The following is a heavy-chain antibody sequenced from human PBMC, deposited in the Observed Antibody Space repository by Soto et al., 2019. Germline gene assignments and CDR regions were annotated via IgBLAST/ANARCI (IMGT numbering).Heavy chain of an antibody. CDR2: INAGNGNT. V-gene: IGHV1-3*01. J-gene: IGHJ4*02. CDR1: GYTFTSYA. CDR3: ARGVGVTWD. D-gene: IGHD1-26*01. Sequence: QVQLVQSGAEVKKPGASVKVSCKASGYTFTSYAMHWVRQAPGQRLEWMGWINAGNGNTKYSQKLQGRVTITRDTSASPAYMEISRMRSEETAVYYCARGVGVTWDWGQGTLVTVSS.